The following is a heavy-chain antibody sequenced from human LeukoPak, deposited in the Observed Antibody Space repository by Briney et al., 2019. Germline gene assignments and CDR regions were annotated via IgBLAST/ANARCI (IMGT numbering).Heavy chain of an antibody. D-gene: IGHD6-19*01. CDR2: IIPIFGTA. CDR1: GGTFSSYA. Sequence: ASVKVSCKASGGTFSSYAISCVRQAPGQGLEWMGGIIPIFGTANYAQKFQGRVTITADESTSTAYMELSSLRSEDTAVYYCARGRVAVAGTGYYYYGMDVWGKGTTVTVSS. V-gene: IGHV1-69*13. J-gene: IGHJ6*04. CDR3: ARGRVAVAGTGYYYYGMDV.